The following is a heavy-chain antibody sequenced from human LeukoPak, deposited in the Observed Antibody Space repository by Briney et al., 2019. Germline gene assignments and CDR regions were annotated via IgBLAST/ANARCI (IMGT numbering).Heavy chain of an antibody. Sequence: GASVKVSCKASGGTFSSYAISWVRQAPGQGLEWMGWINPNSGGTNYAQKFQGRVTMTRDTSISTAYMELSRLRSDDTAVYYCAPLLGYCSSTSCYRSWFDPWGQGTLVTVSS. J-gene: IGHJ5*02. CDR3: APLLGYCSSTSCYRSWFDP. D-gene: IGHD2-2*02. CDR1: GGTFSSYA. V-gene: IGHV1-2*02. CDR2: INPNSGGT.